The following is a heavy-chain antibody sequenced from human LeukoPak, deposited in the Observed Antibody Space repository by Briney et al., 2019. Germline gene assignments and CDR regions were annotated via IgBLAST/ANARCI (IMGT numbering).Heavy chain of an antibody. D-gene: IGHD6-13*01. CDR3: ARAAVAAGGPNWFDP. CDR2: INPDNGDT. V-gene: IGHV1-2*02. J-gene: IGHJ5*02. Sequence: ASVKVSCKASGYTFTGFFLHWVRQAPRQGFQYMGWINPDNGDTNHAQKFQARVTMTRDTSISTVYMELSRLTSDDTAVYYCARAAVAAGGPNWFDPWGQGTLVTVSS. CDR1: GYTFTGFF.